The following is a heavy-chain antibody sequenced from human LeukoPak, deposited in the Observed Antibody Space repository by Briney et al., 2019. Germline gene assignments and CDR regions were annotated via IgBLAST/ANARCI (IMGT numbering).Heavy chain of an antibody. CDR2: IYTSGST. D-gene: IGHD6-19*01. V-gene: IGHV4-61*09. Sequence: SETLSLTCTVSGGSISNGSYTWNWIRQPAGKGLEWIGQIYTSGSTNYRSSLTSRVTISRDTSKNQFSLKLSSVTAADTAVYYCARGIRIPVTGRYFYYYMDVRGNGTTVTVSS. J-gene: IGHJ6*03. CDR1: GGSISNGSYT. CDR3: ARGIRIPVTGRYFYYYMDV.